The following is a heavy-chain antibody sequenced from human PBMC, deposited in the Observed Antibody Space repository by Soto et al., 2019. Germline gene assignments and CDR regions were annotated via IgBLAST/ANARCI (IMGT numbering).Heavy chain of an antibody. V-gene: IGHV4-39*01. Sequence: SETLSLTCTVSGGSISSSSYYWGWIRQPPGKGLEWIGSIYYSGSTYYNPSLKSRVTISVDTSKNQFSLKLSSVTAADTAVYYCARQDCSGGSCYSSFDYWGQGTLVTVSS. CDR2: IYYSGST. D-gene: IGHD2-15*01. CDR1: GGSISSSSYY. J-gene: IGHJ4*02. CDR3: ARQDCSGGSCYSSFDY.